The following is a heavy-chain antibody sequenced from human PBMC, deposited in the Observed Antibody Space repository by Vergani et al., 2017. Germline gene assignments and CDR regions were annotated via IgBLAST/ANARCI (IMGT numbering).Heavy chain of an antibody. CDR1: GGTFSSYA. CDR2: IIPIFGTA. J-gene: IGHJ6*03. V-gene: IGHV1-69*01. Sequence: VQLLESGAEVKKPGSSVKVSCKASGGTFSSYAISWVRQAPGQGLEWMGGIIPIFGTANYAQKFQGRVTITADESTSTAYMVLSSLRSEDTAVYYCAGGSGGSSLGYYYMDVWGKGTTVTVSS. CDR3: AGGSGGSSLGYYYMDV. D-gene: IGHD6-6*01.